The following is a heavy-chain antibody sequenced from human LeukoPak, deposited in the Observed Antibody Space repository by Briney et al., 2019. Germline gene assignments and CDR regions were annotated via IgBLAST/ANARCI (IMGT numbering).Heavy chain of an antibody. Sequence: PSETLSLTCTVSGGSISSGSYYWSWIRQPAGKGLEWIGRIYTSGSTNYNPSLKSRVTISVDTSKNQFSLKLSSVTAADTAVYYWARMGQAQSFDYWSQGTLVTVSS. J-gene: IGHJ4*02. CDR1: GGSISSGSYY. V-gene: IGHV4-61*02. D-gene: IGHD5-24*01. CDR2: IYTSGST. CDR3: ARMGQAQSFDY.